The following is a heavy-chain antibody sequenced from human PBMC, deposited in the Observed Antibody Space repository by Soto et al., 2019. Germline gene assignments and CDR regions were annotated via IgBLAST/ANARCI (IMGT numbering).Heavy chain of an antibody. CDR3: AKDRRAGGNYGFYSDL. J-gene: IGHJ4*02. CDR1: GFTFSSYV. Sequence: PGGSLRLSCAASGFTFSSYVMTWVRQAPGKGLEWVSFSSATGAGTYYADSVKGRFTISRDNSKNTLYLQMTSLRADDTAVYYCAKDRRAGGNYGFYSDLWGQGAMVTVSS. V-gene: IGHV3-23*01. D-gene: IGHD1-7*01. CDR2: SSATGAGT.